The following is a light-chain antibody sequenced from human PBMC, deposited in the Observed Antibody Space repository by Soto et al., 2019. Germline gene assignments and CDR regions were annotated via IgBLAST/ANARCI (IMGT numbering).Light chain of an antibody. CDR1: QRIATY. CDR3: QQSYSTPRA. Sequence: DIQMTQSPSSLSASIGDRVTITCRASQRIATYLNWNQQKPGKAPNLLIYAASSLQSGVPSRFSGSGSGTDFTLTISSLQPEDYASYYCQQSYSTPRAFGQGTKLEIK. CDR2: AAS. V-gene: IGKV1-39*01. J-gene: IGKJ2*01.